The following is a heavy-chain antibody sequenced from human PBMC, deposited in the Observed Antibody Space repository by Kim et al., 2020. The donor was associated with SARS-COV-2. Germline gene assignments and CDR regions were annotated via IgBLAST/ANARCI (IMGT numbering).Heavy chain of an antibody. CDR1: GFTFTSSA. J-gene: IGHJ3*02. V-gene: IGHV1-58*01. D-gene: IGHD5-12*01. CDR3: AADHGNSGYDYFLDAFDI. Sequence: SVKVSCKASGFTFTSSAVQWVRQARGQRLEWIGWIVVGSGNTNYAQKFQERVTITRDMSTSTAYMELSSLRSEDTAVYYCAADHGNSGYDYFLDAFDIWGQGTMVTVSS. CDR2: IVVGSGNT.